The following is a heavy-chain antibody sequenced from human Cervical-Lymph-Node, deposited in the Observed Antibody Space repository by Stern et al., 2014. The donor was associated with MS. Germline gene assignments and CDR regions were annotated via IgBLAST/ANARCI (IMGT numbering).Heavy chain of an antibody. V-gene: IGHV4-38-2*02. Sequence: QVQLQESGPGLVKPSETLSLTCSVSIYSISSGYSWGWIRQPPGKGLEWIGSIDHSGGTYYNPSLKSRVTISVDTSKNQFSLKLSSVTVADTAVYYCARDHSFSRSPPHDSWGQGTLVTVSS. CDR3: ARDHSFSRSPPHDS. D-gene: IGHD6-13*01. CDR1: IYSISSGYS. J-gene: IGHJ4*02. CDR2: IDHSGGT.